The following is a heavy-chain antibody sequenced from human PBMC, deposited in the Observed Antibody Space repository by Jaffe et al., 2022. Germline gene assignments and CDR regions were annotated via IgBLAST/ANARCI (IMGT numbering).Heavy chain of an antibody. CDR3: ARDRAYCGGDCYWYYYYYYMDV. D-gene: IGHD2-21*02. CDR1: GYTFTSYY. J-gene: IGHJ6*03. V-gene: IGHV1-46*01. Sequence: QVQLVQSGAEVKKPGASVKVSCKASGYTFTSYYMHWVRQAPGQGLEWMGIINPSGGSTSYAQKFQGRVTMTRDTSTSTVYMELSSLRSEDTAVYYCARDRAYCGGDCYWYYYYYYMDVWGKGTTVTVSS. CDR2: INPSGGST.